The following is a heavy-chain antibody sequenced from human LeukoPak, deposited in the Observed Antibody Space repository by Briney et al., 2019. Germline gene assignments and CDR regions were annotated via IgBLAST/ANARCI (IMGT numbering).Heavy chain of an antibody. J-gene: IGHJ5*02. CDR3: TRDRFYVWFDP. CDR1: GFTFNKAW. Sequence: PGGSLRLSCAASGFTFNKAWMSWIRQAPGKGLQWIGFIGSSGTTQYAASVKGRFTISRDDSKSIAYLQMNSLKTEDTAVYYCTRDRFYVWFDPWGQGTLVTVSS. V-gene: IGHV3-49*03. D-gene: IGHD3-16*01. CDR2: IGSSGTT.